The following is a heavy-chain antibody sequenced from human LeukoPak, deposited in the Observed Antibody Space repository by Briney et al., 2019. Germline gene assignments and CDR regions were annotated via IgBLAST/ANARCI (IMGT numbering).Heavy chain of an antibody. CDR3: ARAHIVVVPAAKGWFDP. D-gene: IGHD2-2*01. CDR1: GYTFTSYG. CDR2: ISAYNGNT. J-gene: IGHJ5*02. V-gene: IGHV1-18*01. Sequence: ASVKVSCKASGYTFTSYGISWVRQAPGQGLEWMGWISAYNGNTNYAQKLQGRVTMTTDTSTSTAYMELRSLRSDATAVYYCARAHIVVVPAAKGWFDPWGQGTLVTVSS.